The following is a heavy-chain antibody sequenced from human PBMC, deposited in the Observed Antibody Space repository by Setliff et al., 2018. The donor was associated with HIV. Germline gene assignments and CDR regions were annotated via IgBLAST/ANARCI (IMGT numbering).Heavy chain of an antibody. D-gene: IGHD6-13*01. CDR2: IYTSGST. CDR1: GDPISSGSYY. V-gene: IGHV4-61*02. J-gene: IGHJ4*02. Sequence: SETLSLTCTVSGDPISSGSYYWSWIRQPAGKGLEWIGRIYTSGSTNYNPSLKSRVTISVDTSKNQFSLKLSSVTAADAAVYYCARGSYSSSWYGSHFDYWGQGILVTVS. CDR3: ARGSYSSSWYGSHFDY.